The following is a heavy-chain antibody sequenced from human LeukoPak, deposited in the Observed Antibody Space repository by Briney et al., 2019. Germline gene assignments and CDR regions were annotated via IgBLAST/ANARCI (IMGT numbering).Heavy chain of an antibody. CDR1: GYTFTSYD. D-gene: IGHD3-10*01. CDR2: MNPNSGNT. CDR3: ARDSYGSGSSRFDP. V-gene: IGHV1-8*01. J-gene: IGHJ5*02. Sequence: ASVKVSCKASGYTFTSYDINWVRQATGQGREWRGWMNPNSGNTGYAQKFQGRVTMTRNTSISTAYMELSSLRSEDTAVYYCARDSYGSGSSRFDPWGQGTLVTVSS.